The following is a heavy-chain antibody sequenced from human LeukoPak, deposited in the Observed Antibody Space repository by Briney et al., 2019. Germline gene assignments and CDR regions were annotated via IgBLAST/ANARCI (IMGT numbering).Heavy chain of an antibody. J-gene: IGHJ4*02. V-gene: IGHV3-21*01. D-gene: IGHD1-14*01. CDR2: IGKASRDM. CDR3: VRGDNRDY. Sequence: GGSLRLYCAASGFSFSTSTMNWVRHAPGKGLEWISSIGKASRDMYYADSVRGRFTISRDNAKNSLFLLMNSLRVEDTSVYYCVRGDNRDYWGQGTLVAVSS. CDR1: GFSFSTST.